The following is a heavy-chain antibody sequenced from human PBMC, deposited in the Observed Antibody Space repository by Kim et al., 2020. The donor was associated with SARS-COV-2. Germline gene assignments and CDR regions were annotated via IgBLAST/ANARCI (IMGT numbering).Heavy chain of an antibody. CDR1: GGSISSYY. V-gene: IGHV4-59*13. CDR2: IYYSGST. J-gene: IGHJ3*02. Sequence: SETLSLTCTVSGGSISSYYWSWIRQPPGKGLEWIGYIYYSGSTNYNPPLKSRVTISVDTSKNQFSLKLSSVTAADTAVYYCARGTTVVNPKGFDAFDIWGQGTMVTVSS. CDR3: ARGTTVVNPKGFDAFDI. D-gene: IGHD4-17*01.